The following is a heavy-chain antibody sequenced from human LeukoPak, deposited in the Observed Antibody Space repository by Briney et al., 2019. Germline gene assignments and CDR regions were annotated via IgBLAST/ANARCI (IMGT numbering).Heavy chain of an antibody. CDR3: ARDVSGYYYMDV. V-gene: IGHV1-69*06. D-gene: IGHD3-10*01. Sequence: ASVKVSCKASGGTFSSYAISWVRQAPGQGLEWMGRIIPIFGTANYAQKFQGRVTITADKSTSTAYMELSSLRSEDTAVYYCARDVSGYYYMDVWGKGTTVTVSS. CDR1: GGTFSSYA. CDR2: IIPIFGTA. J-gene: IGHJ6*03.